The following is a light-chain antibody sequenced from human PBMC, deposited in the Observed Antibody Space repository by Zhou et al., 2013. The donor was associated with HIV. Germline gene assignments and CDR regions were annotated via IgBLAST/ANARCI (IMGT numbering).Light chain of an antibody. V-gene: IGKV1-39*01. CDR2: GAS. CDR1: QSIGDY. CDR3: QQSYSTPYS. J-gene: IGKJ2*03. Sequence: DIQMTQYPSSLSASVGDRVTITCRASQSIGDYLNWYQHKPGKAPKLLIYGASSLQSGVPSRFSGSGSGTDFTLTISSLQPEDFATYHCQQSYSTPYSFGQGTKLEIK.